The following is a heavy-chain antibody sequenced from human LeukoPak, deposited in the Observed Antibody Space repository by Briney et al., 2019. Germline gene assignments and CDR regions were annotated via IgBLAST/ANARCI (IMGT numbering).Heavy chain of an antibody. CDR3: AKDPDSSWSHYYYYYMDV. J-gene: IGHJ6*03. V-gene: IGHV3-30*02. Sequence: GGSLRLSCAASGFTFSSYGMHWVRQAPGKGLEWVAFIRYDGSNKYYADSVKGRFTISRDNSKNTLYLQMNSLRAEDTAVYYCAKDPDSSWSHYYYYYMDVWGKGTTVTISS. CDR1: GFTFSSYG. D-gene: IGHD6-13*01. CDR2: IRYDGSNK.